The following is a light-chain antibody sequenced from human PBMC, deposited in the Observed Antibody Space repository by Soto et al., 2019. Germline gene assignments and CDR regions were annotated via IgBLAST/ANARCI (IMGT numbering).Light chain of an antibody. CDR1: QSVSNN. V-gene: IGKV3-15*01. CDR2: DAS. J-gene: IGKJ1*01. Sequence: ILMTQSPATLSVSPGERATLSCRASQSVSNNLAWYQQKPGQAPRLLIYDASTRATGIPARFSGSGSGTEFTLTISGLQSEDFAVYYCQQDTNWPPWTFGQGTKVEIK. CDR3: QQDTNWPPWT.